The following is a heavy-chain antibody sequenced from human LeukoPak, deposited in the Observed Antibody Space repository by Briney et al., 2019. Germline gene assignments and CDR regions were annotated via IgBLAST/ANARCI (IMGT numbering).Heavy chain of an antibody. Sequence: ASVKVSCKASGYTFTSYDINWVRQATGQGLEWMGWMNPNSGNTGYAQKFQGRVTMTRNTSISTAYMELSSLRSEDTAVYYCARGTYGSERYYYYGMDVWGQGTTVTVSS. J-gene: IGHJ6*02. D-gene: IGHD3-10*01. CDR3: ARGTYGSERYYYYGMDV. CDR2: MNPNSGNT. V-gene: IGHV1-8*01. CDR1: GYTFTSYD.